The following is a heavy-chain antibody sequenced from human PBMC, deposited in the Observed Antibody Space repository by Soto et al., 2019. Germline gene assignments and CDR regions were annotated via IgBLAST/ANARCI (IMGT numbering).Heavy chain of an antibody. D-gene: IGHD6-13*01. CDR1: GFTFSSYA. CDR2: ISGSGGST. V-gene: IGHV3-23*01. CDR3: AKPGIAHYYGMDV. Sequence: GGSLRLSCAASGFTFSSYAMSWVRQAPGKGLEWVSAISGSGGSTYYADSVKGRFTISRDNSKNTLYLQMNSLRAEDAAVYSCAKPGIAHYYGMDVWGQGTTVTVSS. J-gene: IGHJ6*02.